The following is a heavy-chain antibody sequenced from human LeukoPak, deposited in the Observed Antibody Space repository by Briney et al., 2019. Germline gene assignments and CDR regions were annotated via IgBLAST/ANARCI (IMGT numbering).Heavy chain of an antibody. CDR2: ISAYNGST. D-gene: IGHD1-26*01. V-gene: IGHV1-18*04. CDR3: ARDPDPIVGVSFDY. J-gene: IGHJ4*02. Sequence: ASVKVSCKASGYTFTGYYMHWVRQAPGQGLEWMGWISAYNGSTNYAQKLQGRVTMTTDTSTSTAYMELRSLRSDDTAVYYCARDPDPIVGVSFDYWGQGTLVTVSS. CDR1: GYTFTGYY.